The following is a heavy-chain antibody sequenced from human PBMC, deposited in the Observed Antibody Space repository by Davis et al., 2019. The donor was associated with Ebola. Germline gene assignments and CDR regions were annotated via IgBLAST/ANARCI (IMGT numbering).Heavy chain of an antibody. CDR2: IKQDGSDK. Sequence: GESLKISCAASEFTVSSNYMSWVRQAPGKGLEWVANIKQDGSDKNYVDSVKGRFAISRDNAKNSLYLQINSLRVEDKAIYYCARWVYWTPDFWGRGTLVTVSS. CDR3: ARWVYWTPDF. D-gene: IGHD3/OR15-3a*01. CDR1: EFTVSSNY. J-gene: IGHJ4*02. V-gene: IGHV3-7*01.